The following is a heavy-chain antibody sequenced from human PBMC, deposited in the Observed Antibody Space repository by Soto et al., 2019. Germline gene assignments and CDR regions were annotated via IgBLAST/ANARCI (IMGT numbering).Heavy chain of an antibody. CDR1: GGSISSGGYY. CDR2: IYYSGST. CDR3: ARVQGASYYYDSSGYYFFDY. Sequence: QVQLQESGPGLVKPSQTLSLTCTVSGGSISSGGYYWSWIRQHPGKGLEWIGYIYYSGSTYYNPSLKSRVTISVDTSKNQFSRKLSSVTAADTAVYYCARVQGASYYYDSSGYYFFDYWGQGTLVTVSS. V-gene: IGHV4-31*03. J-gene: IGHJ4*02. D-gene: IGHD3-22*01.